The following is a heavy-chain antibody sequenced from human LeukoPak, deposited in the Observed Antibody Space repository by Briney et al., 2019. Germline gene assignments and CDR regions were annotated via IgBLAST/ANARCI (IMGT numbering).Heavy chain of an antibody. D-gene: IGHD5/OR15-5a*01. CDR3: ARGGLRPSFGYFDY. V-gene: IGHV3-66*02. J-gene: IGHJ4*02. CDR2: IYSGGSI. Sequence: PGGSLRLSCAASGFTVGSNYMSWVRQAPGKGLEWVSVIYSGGSIYYADSVKGRFTISRDNSKNTLYLQMNSLRADDTAVYYCARGGLRPSFGYFDYWGQGTLVTVSS. CDR1: GFTVGSNY.